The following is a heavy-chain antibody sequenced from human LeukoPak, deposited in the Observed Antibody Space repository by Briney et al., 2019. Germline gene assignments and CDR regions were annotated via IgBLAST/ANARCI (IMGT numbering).Heavy chain of an antibody. J-gene: IGHJ4*02. Sequence: PSETLSLTCTVSGGSISSYYWSWIRQPPGKGLEWIGYIYYSGSTNYNPSLKSRVTISVDTSKNQFSLKLSSVTAADTAVYYCARGANTAMVFGESFYYWGQGTLVTVSS. V-gene: IGHV4-59*12. CDR1: GGSISSYY. CDR2: IYYSGST. CDR3: ARGANTAMVFGESFYY. D-gene: IGHD5-18*01.